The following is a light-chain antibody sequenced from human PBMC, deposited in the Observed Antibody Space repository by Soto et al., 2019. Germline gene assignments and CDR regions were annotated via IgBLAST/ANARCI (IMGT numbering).Light chain of an antibody. CDR2: EVS. V-gene: IGLV2-14*01. CDR3: SSYTSSSIDYV. CDR1: SSDVGGYNY. J-gene: IGLJ1*01. Sequence: QSALTQPASVSGSPGQSITISCTGTSSDVGGYNYVSWYQQHPGKAPKLMIYEVSNRPSGVSNRFSGSKSVNTASLTISGLQAEDEADYYCSSYTSSSIDYVFGTGTKLNVL.